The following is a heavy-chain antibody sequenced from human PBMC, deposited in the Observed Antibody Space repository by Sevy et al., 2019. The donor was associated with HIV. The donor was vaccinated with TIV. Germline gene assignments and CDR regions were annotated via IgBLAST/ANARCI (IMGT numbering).Heavy chain of an antibody. Sequence: GGSLRLSCAASGFPFINYAMSWVRQAPGKGLEWVANIKQDESEKYYVDSVKGRFTISRDNAKNSLYLQMNSLRADDTAVYYCARAEQVTMLVVFGGLYFDSWGQGTLVTVSS. CDR1: GFPFINYA. D-gene: IGHD3-22*01. V-gene: IGHV3-7*01. J-gene: IGHJ4*02. CDR2: IKQDESEK. CDR3: ARAEQVTMLVVFGGLYFDS.